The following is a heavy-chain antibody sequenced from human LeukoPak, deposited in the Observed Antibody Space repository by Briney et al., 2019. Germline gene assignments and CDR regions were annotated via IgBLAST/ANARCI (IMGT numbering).Heavy chain of an antibody. Sequence: ASVKVSCKASGYTFTSYYMHWVRQAPGQGLEWMGIINPSGGSTSYAQKLQGRVTMTTDTSTSTAYMELRSLRSDDTAVYYCARLLGYCSSTSCPNWFDPWGQGTLVTVSS. CDR2: INPSGGST. CDR3: ARLLGYCSSTSCPNWFDP. V-gene: IGHV1-46*01. J-gene: IGHJ5*02. D-gene: IGHD2-2*01. CDR1: GYTFTSYY.